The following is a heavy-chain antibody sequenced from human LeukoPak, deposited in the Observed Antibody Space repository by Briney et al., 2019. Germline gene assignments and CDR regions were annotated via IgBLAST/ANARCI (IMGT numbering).Heavy chain of an antibody. J-gene: IGHJ4*02. D-gene: IGHD6-19*01. CDR1: GFTFSSYS. CDR2: ISSSSSYI. V-gene: IGHV3-21*01. Sequence: GGSLRLSCAASGFTFSSYSMNWVRQAPGKGLEWVSSISSSSSYIYYADSVKGRFIISRDNAKNSLYLQMNSLRAEDTAVYYCARGASSSGWSFDYWGQGTLVTVSS. CDR3: ARGASSSGWSFDY.